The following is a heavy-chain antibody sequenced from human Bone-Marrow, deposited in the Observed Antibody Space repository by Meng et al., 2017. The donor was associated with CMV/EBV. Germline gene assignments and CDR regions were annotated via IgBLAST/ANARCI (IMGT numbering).Heavy chain of an antibody. CDR3: ASNGRDYYDSSGYYLYYFDY. Sequence: GESLKISCAASGFTFSSYGMHWVRQAPGKGLEWVAFIRYDGSNKYYADSVKGRFTISRDNSKNTLYLQMSSLRSEDTAVYYCASNGRDYYDSSGYYLYYFDYWGQGTLVTVSS. V-gene: IGHV3-30*02. CDR1: GFTFSSYG. D-gene: IGHD3-22*01. J-gene: IGHJ4*02. CDR2: IRYDGSNK.